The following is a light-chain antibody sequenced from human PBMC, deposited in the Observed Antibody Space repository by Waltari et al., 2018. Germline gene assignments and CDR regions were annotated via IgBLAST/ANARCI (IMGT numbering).Light chain of an antibody. CDR2: GAS. CDR1: QSLSSH. CDR3: QHGHNWPLS. Sequence: EIVLTQSPATLSLSPGERATLSCWASQSLSSHIAWYQQKPGQAPRLLVYGASNRGTCIPGKFRGSGAGTDFTLTIGSLEPEDFAVYYCQHGHNWPLSFGGGTKVEI. J-gene: IGKJ4*01. V-gene: IGKV3-11*01.